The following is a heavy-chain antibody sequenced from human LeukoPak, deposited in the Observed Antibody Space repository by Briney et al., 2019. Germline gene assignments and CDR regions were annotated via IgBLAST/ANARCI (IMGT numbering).Heavy chain of an antibody. CDR1: GDSISSGSSY. V-gene: IGHV4-61*02. CDR2: IYAGGST. J-gene: IGHJ3*02. Sequence: SETLSLTCTVSGDSISSGSSYWSWIRLPAGRGLEWIGRIYAGGSTNYNPSLNSRVSISVDTSNNQFSLNLSSVTAADTAVYYCARAVRVGLAGYDAFDIWGQGTMVTVSS. D-gene: IGHD2-15*01. CDR3: ARAVRVGLAGYDAFDI.